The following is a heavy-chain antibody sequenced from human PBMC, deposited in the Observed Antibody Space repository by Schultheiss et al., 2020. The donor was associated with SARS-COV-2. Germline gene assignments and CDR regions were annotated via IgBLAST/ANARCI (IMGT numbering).Heavy chain of an antibody. Sequence: SETLSLTCAVSGGSISSSNWWSWVRQPPGKGLEWIGSIYYSGSTNYNPSLKSRVTVSVDTSKNQFSLKLRSVTPADTAVYYCARGRAGDSSIRSPVMDVWGQGTTVTVSS. D-gene: IGHD6-13*01. CDR3: ARGRAGDSSIRSPVMDV. J-gene: IGHJ6*02. V-gene: IGHV4-4*02. CDR2: IYYSGST. CDR1: GGSISSSNW.